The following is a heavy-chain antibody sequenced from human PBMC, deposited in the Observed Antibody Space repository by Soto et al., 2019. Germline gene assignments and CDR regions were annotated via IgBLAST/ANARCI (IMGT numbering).Heavy chain of an antibody. D-gene: IGHD2-21*02. V-gene: IGHV4-39*01. Sequence: PSETLSLTCTVSGASIDSSAYYWAWIRQPPGKGLEWIGSIFYSGTAYYNPSLAGRVTMSVDTSKNQFSLNLNSVTAADTAVYFCGRPGGDFVLPSDYWGLGTLVTVSS. J-gene: IGHJ4*02. CDR2: IFYSGTA. CDR3: GRPGGDFVLPSDY. CDR1: GASIDSSAYY.